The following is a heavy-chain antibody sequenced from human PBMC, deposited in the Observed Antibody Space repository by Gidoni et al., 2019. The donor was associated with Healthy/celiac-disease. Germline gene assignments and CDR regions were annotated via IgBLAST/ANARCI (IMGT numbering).Heavy chain of an antibody. Sequence: QVQLVESGGGVVQPGRSLRLSCAASGFTFSSYGMHWVRQAPGKGLEWVAVISYDGSNKYYADSVKGRFTISRDNSKNTLYLQMNSLRAEDTAVYYCAKDGGVHCSGGSCYSVIWHYIFDYWGQGTLVTVSS. V-gene: IGHV3-30*18. CDR1: GFTFSSYG. CDR2: ISYDGSNK. CDR3: AKDGGVHCSGGSCYSVIWHYIFDY. D-gene: IGHD2-15*01. J-gene: IGHJ4*02.